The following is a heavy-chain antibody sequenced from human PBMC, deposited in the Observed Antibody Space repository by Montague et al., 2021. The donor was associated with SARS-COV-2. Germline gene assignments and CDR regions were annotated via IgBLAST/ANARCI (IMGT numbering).Heavy chain of an antibody. D-gene: IGHD2-15*01. CDR2: ISSSGSTI. CDR1: GFTFSSYE. J-gene: IGHJ5*02. V-gene: IGHV3-48*03. CDR3: ARDGCSGGRCYSSWFDP. Sequence: GSLRLSCAASGFTFSSYETNWVRQAPGKGLEWVSYISSSGSTIYYADSVKGRFTISRDNAKNSLYLQMNSLRAEDTAVYYCARDGCSGGRCYSSWFDPWGQGTLVTVSS.